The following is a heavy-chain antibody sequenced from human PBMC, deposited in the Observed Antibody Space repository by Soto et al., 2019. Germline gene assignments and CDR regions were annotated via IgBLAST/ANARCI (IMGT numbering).Heavy chain of an antibody. D-gene: IGHD6-13*01. J-gene: IGHJ5*02. CDR1: GGTFSSYA. CDR2: SIPIFGTA. CDR3: ARDHGLVAAAGIGREGWFDP. V-gene: IGHV1-69*01. Sequence: QVQLVQSGAEVKKPGASVKVSCKASGGTFSSYAISWVRQAPGQGLEWMGGSIPIFGTANYAHKFQGRVTITADESTSTAYMELSSLRSEATAVYYCARDHGLVAAAGIGREGWFDPWGQGTLVTVSS.